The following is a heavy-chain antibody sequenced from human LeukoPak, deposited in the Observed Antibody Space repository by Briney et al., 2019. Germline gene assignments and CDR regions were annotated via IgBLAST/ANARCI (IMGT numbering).Heavy chain of an antibody. J-gene: IGHJ4*02. V-gene: IGHV1-24*01. CDR2: FDPEDGET. Sequence: ASVKVSCKVSGYTLTKLSIHWVRQAPGKGLEWMGGFDPEDGETIYAQKLQGRVTMTEDTSTDTAYMELSSLRSEDTAVYFCATAVLANCGGDCFTLRYWGQGTLVTASS. CDR1: GYTLTKLS. D-gene: IGHD2-21*02. CDR3: ATAVLANCGGDCFTLRY.